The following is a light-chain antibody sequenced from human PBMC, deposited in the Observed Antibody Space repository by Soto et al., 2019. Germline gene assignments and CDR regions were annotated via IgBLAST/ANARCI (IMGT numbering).Light chain of an antibody. V-gene: IGKV1-5*01. CDR2: DAS. CDR1: QSIDSW. CDR3: QQYHSYPPYT. Sequence: DIQMTQSPSTLSASLGDRVTITCRASQSIDSWLAWYQQKPGKAPKLLIYDASSLESGVPSRFSGRKSGTEFTLTISSLQPDDFATYCCQQYHSYPPYTFGQGTKVDIK. J-gene: IGKJ2*01.